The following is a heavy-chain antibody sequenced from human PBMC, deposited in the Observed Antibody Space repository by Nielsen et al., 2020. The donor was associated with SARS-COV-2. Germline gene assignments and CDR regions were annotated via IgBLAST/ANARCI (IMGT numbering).Heavy chain of an antibody. CDR1: GYTFTSYA. CDR2: INAGNGNT. Sequence: ASVKVSCKASGYTFTSYAMHWVRQAPGQRLEWMGWINAGNGNTKYSQKFQGRVTITRDTSASTAYMELRSLRSDDTAVYYCARAGWFGELGPGYWGQGTLVTVSS. D-gene: IGHD3-10*01. CDR3: ARAGWFGELGPGY. V-gene: IGHV1-3*01. J-gene: IGHJ4*02.